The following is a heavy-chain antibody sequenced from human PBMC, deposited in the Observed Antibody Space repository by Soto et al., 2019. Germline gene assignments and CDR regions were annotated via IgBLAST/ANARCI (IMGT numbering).Heavy chain of an antibody. Sequence: ASVKVSCKASGYTFTNYGISWVRQAPGQGLEWMGWISADNGNTNYAQNIQGRVTMSTDTSTSTAYMELRSLRSDDTAVYYCARRGVLPDYWGQGTLVTSPQ. V-gene: IGHV1-18*01. J-gene: IGHJ4*02. CDR2: ISADNGNT. D-gene: IGHD3-10*01. CDR1: GYTFTNYG. CDR3: ARRGVLPDY.